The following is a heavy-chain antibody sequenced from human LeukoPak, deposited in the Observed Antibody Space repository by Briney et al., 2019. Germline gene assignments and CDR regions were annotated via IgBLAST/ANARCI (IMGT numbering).Heavy chain of an antibody. V-gene: IGHV3-23*01. CDR2: ISGSGSGSGGST. CDR1: GFTVSSNY. J-gene: IGHJ4*02. Sequence: PGGSLRLSCAASGFTVSSNYMSWVRQAPGKGLEWVSAISGSGSGSGGSTYYADSVKGRFTISRDNSNNTLYLQMNSLRAEDTAVYYCAKDGYCSSTSCYPAPYWGQGTLVTVSS. D-gene: IGHD2-2*01. CDR3: AKDGYCSSTSCYPAPY.